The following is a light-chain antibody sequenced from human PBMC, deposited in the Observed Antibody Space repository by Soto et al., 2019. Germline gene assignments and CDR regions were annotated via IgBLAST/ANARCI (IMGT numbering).Light chain of an antibody. CDR1: QDISTW. V-gene: IGKV1-12*01. Sequence: DIQMTQSPSSVSASVGDRVTITCRASQDISTWLAWYQQKPGKAPKLLISAASSLYSGVPSRFSGSGSGTDFTLTISSLQVEDFATYYCQQGNSYPPTFGGGTKVEIK. J-gene: IGKJ4*01. CDR2: AAS. CDR3: QQGNSYPPT.